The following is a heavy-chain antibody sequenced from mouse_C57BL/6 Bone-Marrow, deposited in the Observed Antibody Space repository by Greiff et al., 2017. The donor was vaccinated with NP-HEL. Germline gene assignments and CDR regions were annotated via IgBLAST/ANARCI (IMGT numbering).Heavy chain of an antibody. D-gene: IGHD2-4*01. CDR3: ARGNDYESFHWYFDV. CDR1: GYSITSDY. V-gene: IGHV3-8*01. Sequence: EVQRVESGPGLAKPSQTLSLTCSVTGYSITSDYWNWIRKFPGNKLEYMGYISYSGSTYYNPSLKSRISITRDTSKNQYYLQLNSVTTEDTATYYCARGNDYESFHWYFDVWGTGTTVTVSS. CDR2: ISYSGST. J-gene: IGHJ1*03.